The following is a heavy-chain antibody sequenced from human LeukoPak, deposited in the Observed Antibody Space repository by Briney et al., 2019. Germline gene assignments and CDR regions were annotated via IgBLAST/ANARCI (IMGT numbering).Heavy chain of an antibody. D-gene: IGHD3-3*01. CDR1: GYTFTSYY. V-gene: IGHV1-46*01. CDR3: ARGHDFWSGYPGAFDY. CDR2: INPSGGST. Sequence: ASVKVSCKASGYTFTSYYMHWVRQAPGQGLEWMGIINPSGGSTSYAQKFQGRVTMTRDTSTSTVYMELSSLRSEDTAVYYCARGHDFWSGYPGAFDYWGQGTLVTVPS. J-gene: IGHJ4*02.